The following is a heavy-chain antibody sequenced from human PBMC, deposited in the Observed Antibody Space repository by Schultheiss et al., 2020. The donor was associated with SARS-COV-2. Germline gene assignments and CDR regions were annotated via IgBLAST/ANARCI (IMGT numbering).Heavy chain of an antibody. CDR3: ARDRDIVVVPAAIRGWFDP. D-gene: IGHD2-2*01. CDR2: IWYDGSNK. J-gene: IGHJ5*02. Sequence: GGSLRLSCAASGFTFSSYGMHWVRQAPGKGLEWVAVIWYDGSNKYYADSVKGRFTISRDNSKNTLYLQMNSLRAEDTAVYYCARDRDIVVVPAAIRGWFDPWGQGTLVTVSS. CDR1: GFTFSSYG. V-gene: IGHV3-33*01.